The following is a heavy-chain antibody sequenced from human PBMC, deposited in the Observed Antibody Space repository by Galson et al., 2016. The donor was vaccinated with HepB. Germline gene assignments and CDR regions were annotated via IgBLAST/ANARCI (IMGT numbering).Heavy chain of an antibody. V-gene: IGHV3-7*01. D-gene: IGHD4-17*01. Sequence: SLRLSCAASGFNFSSYGMHWVRQAPGKGLEWVANINQDGIEKYYVGSVEGRFTISRDNAKKSLYLQMDSLRAEDTAVYYCARSGEPSWGQGTLVTVSS. J-gene: IGHJ5*02. CDR2: INQDGIEK. CDR1: GFNFSSYG. CDR3: ARSGEPS.